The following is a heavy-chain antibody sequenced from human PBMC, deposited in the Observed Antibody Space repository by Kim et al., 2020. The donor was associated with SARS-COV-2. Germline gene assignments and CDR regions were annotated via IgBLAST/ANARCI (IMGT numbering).Heavy chain of an antibody. D-gene: IGHD2-2*01. CDR2: ISYDGSNK. CDR1: GFTFSSYA. J-gene: IGHJ4*02. Sequence: GGSLRLSCAASGFTFSSYAMHWVRQAPGKGLEWVAVISYDGSNKYYADSVKGRFTISRDNSKNTLYLQMNSLRAEDTAVYYCAREKKYQLLSTLFDYWGQGTLVTVSS. CDR3: AREKKYQLLSTLFDY. V-gene: IGHV3-30*04.